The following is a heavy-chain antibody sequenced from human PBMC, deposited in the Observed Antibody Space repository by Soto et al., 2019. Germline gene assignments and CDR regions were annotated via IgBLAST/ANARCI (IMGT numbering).Heavy chain of an antibody. V-gene: IGHV3-30-3*01. CDR3: ARGVSGWYGESDY. CDR2: ISYDGSNK. Sequence: GGSLRLSCAASGFTFSSYAMHWVRQAPGKGLEWVAVISYDGSNKYYADSVKGRFTISRDNSKNTLYLQMNGLRAEDTAVYYCARGVSGWYGESDYWGQGTLVTVPS. D-gene: IGHD6-19*01. CDR1: GFTFSSYA. J-gene: IGHJ4*02.